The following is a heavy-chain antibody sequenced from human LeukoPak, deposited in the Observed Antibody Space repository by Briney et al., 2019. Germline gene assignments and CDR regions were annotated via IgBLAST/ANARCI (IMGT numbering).Heavy chain of an antibody. CDR1: GGTFSSYA. V-gene: IGHV1-69*06. D-gene: IGHD4-17*01. J-gene: IGHJ4*02. Sequence: GASVKVSCKASGGTFSSYAISWVRQAPGQGLEWMGGIIPIFGTANYAQKFQGRVTFTADKSTNTAYMEVSSLRSEDTAIYYCARDVHDYGDYVGDYWGQGTLVTVSS. CDR3: ARDVHDYGDYVGDY. CDR2: IIPIFGTA.